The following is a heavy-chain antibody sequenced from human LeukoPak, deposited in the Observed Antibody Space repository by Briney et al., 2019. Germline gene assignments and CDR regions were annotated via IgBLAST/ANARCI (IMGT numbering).Heavy chain of an antibody. Sequence: GASVKVSCKTSGYTFTSYGISWMRQAPGQGLEWMGWISAYNGNTNYAQKLQGRVTMTTDTSTSTAYMELRSLRSDDTAVYYCARFWTYCSSTSCYYYFDYWGQGTLVTVSS. CDR1: GYTFTSYG. D-gene: IGHD2-2*01. CDR3: ARFWTYCSSTSCYYYFDY. J-gene: IGHJ4*02. V-gene: IGHV1-18*01. CDR2: ISAYNGNT.